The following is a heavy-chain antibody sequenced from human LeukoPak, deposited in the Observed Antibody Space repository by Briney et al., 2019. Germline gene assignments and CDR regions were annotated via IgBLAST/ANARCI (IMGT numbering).Heavy chain of an antibody. V-gene: IGHV4-31*03. CDR1: GGSISSGGYS. J-gene: IGHJ5*02. Sequence: SETLSLTCTVSGGSISSGGYSWSWIRQHPGKGLEWIGYIYYSGSTYYNPSLKSRVTISVDTSKNQFSLKLSSVTAADTAVYYCARVRVGATNWFDPWGQGTLVTVSS. CDR3: ARVRVGATNWFDP. CDR2: IYYSGST. D-gene: IGHD1-26*01.